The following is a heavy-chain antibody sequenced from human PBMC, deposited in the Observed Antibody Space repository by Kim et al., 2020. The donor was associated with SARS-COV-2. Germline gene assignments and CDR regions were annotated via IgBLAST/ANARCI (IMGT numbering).Heavy chain of an antibody. CDR3: TRERVTEKSHFDY. CDR1: GFTFSRFW. Sequence: GGSLRLSCAASGFTFSRFWMSWVRQAPGKGLEWVANIKEDGTETYYVDSVEGRITISRDNARNSLFLQMNSLRAEDTAVYYCTRERVTEKSHFDYWGQGTLVTVSS. D-gene: IGHD2-21*02. CDR2: IKEDGTET. J-gene: IGHJ4*02. V-gene: IGHV3-7*01.